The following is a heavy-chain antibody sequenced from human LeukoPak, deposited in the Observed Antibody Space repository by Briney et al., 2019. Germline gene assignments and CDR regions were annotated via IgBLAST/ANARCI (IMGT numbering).Heavy chain of an antibody. CDR1: GYSISSGYY. J-gene: IGHJ4*02. CDR2: IYYSGST. D-gene: IGHD3-10*01. V-gene: IGHV4-61*01. Sequence: SETLSLTCAVSGYSISSGYYWSWIRQPPGKGLEWIGYIYYSGSTNYNPSLKSRVTISADTSKNQFSLKLTSVTAADTAVYYCARGGTYGSDYWGQGTLVTVSS. CDR3: ARGGTYGSDY.